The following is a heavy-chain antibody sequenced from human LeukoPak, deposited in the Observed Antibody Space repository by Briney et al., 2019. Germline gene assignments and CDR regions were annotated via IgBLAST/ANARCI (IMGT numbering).Heavy chain of an antibody. CDR2: ISSSSSYI. CDR1: GFTFSSYS. Sequence: GGSLRLSCAASGFTFSSYSMNWVRQAPGKGLEWVSSISSSSSYIYYADSVKGRFTISRDNAKNSLYLQMNSLRAEDTAVYYCARAAAPYCSSTSCYTGGDYWGQGTLVTVSS. J-gene: IGHJ4*02. CDR3: ARAAAPYCSSTSCYTGGDY. V-gene: IGHV3-21*01. D-gene: IGHD2-2*02.